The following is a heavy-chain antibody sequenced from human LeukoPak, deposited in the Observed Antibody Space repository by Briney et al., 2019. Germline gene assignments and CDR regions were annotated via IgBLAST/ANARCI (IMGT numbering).Heavy chain of an antibody. CDR2: ISSSGSTI. CDR1: GFTFSSYE. D-gene: IGHD3-10*01. J-gene: IGHJ5*02. V-gene: IGHV3-48*03. CDR3: ATRGVETSYYGSGSLNWFDP. Sequence: GGSLRLSCAASGFTFSSYEMNWVRQAPGKGLEWVSYISSSGSTIYYADSVKGRFTISRDNAKNSLYLQMNSLRAEDTAVYYCATRGVETSYYGSGSLNWFDPWGQGTLVTVSS.